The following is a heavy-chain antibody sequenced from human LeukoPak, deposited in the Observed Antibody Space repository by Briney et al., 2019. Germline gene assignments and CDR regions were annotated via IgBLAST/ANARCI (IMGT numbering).Heavy chain of an antibody. Sequence: GASVKVSCKASGGTFSSYAISWVRQAPGQGLEWMGGIIPIFGTANYAQKFQGRVTITADKSTSTAYMELSSLRSDDTAVYYCARVVAARPIDYWGQGTLVTVSS. CDR1: GGTFSSYA. V-gene: IGHV1-69*06. J-gene: IGHJ4*02. CDR2: IIPIFGTA. D-gene: IGHD6-6*01. CDR3: ARVVAARPIDY.